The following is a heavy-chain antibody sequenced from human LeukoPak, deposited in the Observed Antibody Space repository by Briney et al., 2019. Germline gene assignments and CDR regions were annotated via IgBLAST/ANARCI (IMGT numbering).Heavy chain of an antibody. CDR3: ASLAVASLYYFDY. D-gene: IGHD6-19*01. CDR1: GFTFSSYS. V-gene: IGHV3-21*01. Sequence: PGGSLRLSCEASGFTFSSYSMNWVRQAPGKGLEWVSSISSSSSYIYYADSVKGRFTISRDNAKNSLYLQMNSLRAEDTAVYYCASLAVASLYYFDYWGQGTLVTVSS. CDR2: ISSSSSYI. J-gene: IGHJ4*02.